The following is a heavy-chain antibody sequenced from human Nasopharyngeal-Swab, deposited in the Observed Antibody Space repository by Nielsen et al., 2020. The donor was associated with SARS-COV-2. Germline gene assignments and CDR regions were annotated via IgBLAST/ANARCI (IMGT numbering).Heavy chain of an antibody. V-gene: IGHV1-69*13. CDR2: IIPIFGTA. J-gene: IGHJ4*02. CDR1: GGTFSSYA. CDR3: ARPAEYCSSTSCYLDY. D-gene: IGHD2-2*01. Sequence: SVKVSCKASGGTFSSYAISWVRQAPGQGLEWMGGIIPIFGTANYAQKFQGRVTITADESTSTAYMELSSLRSEDTAVYYCARPAEYCSSTSCYLDYWGQGTLVTVSS.